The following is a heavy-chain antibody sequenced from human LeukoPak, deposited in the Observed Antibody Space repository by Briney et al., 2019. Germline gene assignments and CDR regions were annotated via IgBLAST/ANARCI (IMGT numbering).Heavy chain of an antibody. V-gene: IGHV4-38-2*01. CDR3: ARQPGYCSSTRCYGYYTMDV. Sequence: SETLSPPCALSGYSISNDFYWGCIRQPPGKGLEWIGSIHHSGTTYYNPSLKSRVTISVDTSKNQFSLKVSSVTAADTAIYYCARQPGYCSSTRCYGYYTMDVWGKGTTVTVSS. J-gene: IGHJ6*04. CDR2: IHHSGTT. D-gene: IGHD2-2*01. CDR1: GYSISNDFY.